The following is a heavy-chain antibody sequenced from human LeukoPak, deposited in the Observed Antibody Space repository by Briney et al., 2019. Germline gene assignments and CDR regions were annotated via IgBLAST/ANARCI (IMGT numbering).Heavy chain of an antibody. Sequence: SDTLSLTCAVYGGSFSGYYWSWIRQPPGKGLEWIGEINHSGSTNYNPSLKSRVTISVDTSKNQFSLKLSSVTAADTAVYYCARLYYFDYWGQGTLVTVSS. CDR3: ARLYYFDY. V-gene: IGHV4-34*01. CDR2: INHSGST. CDR1: GGSFSGYY. J-gene: IGHJ4*02.